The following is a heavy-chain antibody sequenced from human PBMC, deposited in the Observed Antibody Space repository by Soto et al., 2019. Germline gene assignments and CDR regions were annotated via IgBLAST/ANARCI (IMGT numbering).Heavy chain of an antibody. Sequence: QVQLQESGPGLVKPSQTLSLICTVSGGSINSGGYYWNWIRQHPGKGLEWIGYIFYSGSTYYNPFLRSRVTISADTSENQLSPNLSSVTAADTAVYFCARGYRQSGDSSSWVFDYWGQGTLVNVSS. J-gene: IGHJ4*02. CDR2: IFYSGST. V-gene: IGHV4-31*03. CDR3: ARGYRQSGDSSSWVFDY. CDR1: GGSINSGGYY. D-gene: IGHD6-13*01.